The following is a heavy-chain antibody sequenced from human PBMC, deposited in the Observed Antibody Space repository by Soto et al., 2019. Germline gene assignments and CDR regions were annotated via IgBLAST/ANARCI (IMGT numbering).Heavy chain of an antibody. CDR2: INAGNGNT. CDR1: GYTFTSYA. CDR3: ARDGAMVRGVALDY. Sequence: ASVKVSCKASGYTFTSYAVHWVRQAPGQRLEWMGWINAGNGNTKYSQKFQGRVTITRDTSASTAYMELSSLRSEDTAVYYCARDGAMVRGVALDYWGQGTLVTVSS. V-gene: IGHV1-3*01. D-gene: IGHD3-10*01. J-gene: IGHJ4*02.